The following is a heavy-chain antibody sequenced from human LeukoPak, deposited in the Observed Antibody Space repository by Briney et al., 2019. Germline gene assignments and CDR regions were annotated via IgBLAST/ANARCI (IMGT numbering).Heavy chain of an antibody. CDR3: ARSYYYDSSGYYPLGC. D-gene: IGHD3-22*01. CDR1: GGTFSSYA. J-gene: IGHJ4*02. Sequence: SVKVSCKASGGTFSSYAISWVRQAPGQGLEWMGGIIPIFGTANYAQKFQGRVTITADESTSTAYMELSSLRSEDTAVYYCARSYYYDSSGYYPLGCWGQGTLVTVSS. CDR2: IIPIFGTA. V-gene: IGHV1-69*01.